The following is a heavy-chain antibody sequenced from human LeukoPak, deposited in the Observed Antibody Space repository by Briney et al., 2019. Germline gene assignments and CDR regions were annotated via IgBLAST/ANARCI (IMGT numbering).Heavy chain of an antibody. CDR1: GFTFSSYA. J-gene: IGHJ4*02. V-gene: IGHV3-23*01. CDR3: AKEAGSGSYRGPFDY. CDR2: ISPSGGST. Sequence: GGSLRLSCAASGFTFSSYAMSWVRQAPGKGLEWVPAISPSGGSTYFADSVKGRFTISRDNSKNTLYLQMNSLRAEDAALYYCAKEAGSGSYRGPFDYWGQGTLVTVSS. D-gene: IGHD1-26*01.